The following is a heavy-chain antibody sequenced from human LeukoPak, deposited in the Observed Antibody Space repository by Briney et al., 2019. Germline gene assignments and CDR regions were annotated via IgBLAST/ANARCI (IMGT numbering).Heavy chain of an antibody. CDR2: ISSTSSVI. Sequence: PGGSLRLSCAASGFTFSSYNMNWVRQAPGKGLEWVSYISSTSSVIYYADSVKGRFTISRDNAKNSLYLQMNSLRAEDTAVYYCAREYCSGGSCDESMDVWGKGTTVTVSS. D-gene: IGHD2-15*01. J-gene: IGHJ6*03. V-gene: IGHV3-48*01. CDR1: GFTFSSYN. CDR3: AREYCSGGSCDESMDV.